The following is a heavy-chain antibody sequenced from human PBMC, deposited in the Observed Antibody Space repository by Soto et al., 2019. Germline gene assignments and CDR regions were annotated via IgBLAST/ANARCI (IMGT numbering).Heavy chain of an antibody. V-gene: IGHV1-69*06. D-gene: IGHD1-26*01. CDR3: ARDPDEVVGTDYRYDGMDV. CDR2: ILPVFGTT. J-gene: IGHJ6*02. Sequence: QVQLVQSGAEVQKPGSSVKVSCKASGDTSSNYGVSWVRQAPGQGLAWMGGILPVFGTTTYARNFQGRITITADKSTSTVYRDPTSMRSDDTATESCARDPDEVVGTDYRYDGMDVWDQGATVTVSS. CDR1: GDTSSNYG.